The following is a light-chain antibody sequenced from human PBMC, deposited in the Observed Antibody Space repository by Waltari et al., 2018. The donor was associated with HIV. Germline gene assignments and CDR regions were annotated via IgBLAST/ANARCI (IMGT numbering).Light chain of an antibody. CDR2: STN. CDR1: SGSVSTSYY. J-gene: IGLJ3*02. Sequence: QTVVTQEPSFSVSPGGTVTLTCGLGSGSVSTSYYTRWYQQTPGQAPRTLIYSTNTRSSGVPDRFSGSILGNKAALTITGAQADDESDYYCVLFMGNGIWVFGGGTKLTVL. V-gene: IGLV8-61*01. CDR3: VLFMGNGIWV.